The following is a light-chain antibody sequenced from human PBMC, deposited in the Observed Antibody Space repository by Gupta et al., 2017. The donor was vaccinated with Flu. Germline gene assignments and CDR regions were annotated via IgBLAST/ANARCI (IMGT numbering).Light chain of an antibody. CDR3: ALYMGSGISV. CDR1: SVSVSRSIF. V-gene: IGLV8-61*01. J-gene: IGLJ3*02. CDR2: STN. Sequence: TVTLTCGVSSVSVSRSIFPAWYQQTPGQSPRKLIFSTNSRSAGVPGRFSGSIAGNRAALTITGAQEEDESDYYCALYMGSGISVFGGGTKLTVL.